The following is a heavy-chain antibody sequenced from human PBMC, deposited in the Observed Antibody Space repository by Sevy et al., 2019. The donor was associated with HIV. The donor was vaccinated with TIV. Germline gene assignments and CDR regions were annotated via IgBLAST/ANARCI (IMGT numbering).Heavy chain of an antibody. CDR3: ARDQYYDIGTGLYAMDV. J-gene: IGHJ6*02. D-gene: IGHD3-9*01. V-gene: IGHV4-61*01. CDR1: GASVSAANDY. CDR2: VFYFGST. Sequence: SETLSLICSVSGASVSAANDYWSWIRQPPGKGLEWIGNVFYFGSTNYNPSLKSRVTISLDTSKKQFSLKLNSVTAAETAGYYCARDQYYDIGTGLYAMDVWGQGTTVTVSS.